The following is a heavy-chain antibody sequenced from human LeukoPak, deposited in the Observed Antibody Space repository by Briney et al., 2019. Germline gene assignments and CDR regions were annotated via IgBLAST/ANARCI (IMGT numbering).Heavy chain of an antibody. J-gene: IGHJ3*02. V-gene: IGHV1-18*01. CDR3: ARSASGSYLNDAFDI. Sequence: ASVMVSCKASGYTSTSFGISWVRQAPGQGLEWMGWISAYNGNTNYAQKLQGRVTMTTDTSTSTAYMELRSLRSDDTAVYYCARSASGSYLNDAFDIWGQGTMVTVSS. CDR1: GYTSTSFG. D-gene: IGHD1-26*01. CDR2: ISAYNGNT.